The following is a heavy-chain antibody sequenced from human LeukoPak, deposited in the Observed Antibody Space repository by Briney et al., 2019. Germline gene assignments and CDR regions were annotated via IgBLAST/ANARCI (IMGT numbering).Heavy chain of an antibody. D-gene: IGHD1-26*01. Sequence: SETLSLTCAVYGGSFSGYYWSWIRQPPGKGLEWIGEINHSGSTNHNPSLKSRVTISVDTSKNQFSLKLSSVTAADTAVYYCARDSGSYSFDYWGQGTLVTVSS. V-gene: IGHV4-34*01. J-gene: IGHJ4*02. CDR2: INHSGST. CDR3: ARDSGSYSFDY. CDR1: GGSFSGYY.